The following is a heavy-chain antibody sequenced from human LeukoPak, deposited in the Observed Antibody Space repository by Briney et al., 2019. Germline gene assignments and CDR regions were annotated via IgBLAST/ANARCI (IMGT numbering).Heavy chain of an antibody. CDR2: LTGGGDFT. V-gene: IGHV3-23*01. D-gene: IGHD5-24*01. J-gene: IGHJ5*02. CDR1: GFTFSNYA. Sequence: PGGSLRLSCGASGFTFSNYAMYWVRQAPGKGLEWVSGLTGGGDFTYYADSVKGRFTISRDNSKNTLNLEMNSLRADDTAVYYCAKRGNTISFFDPWGQGTLVTVSS. CDR3: AKRGNTISFFDP.